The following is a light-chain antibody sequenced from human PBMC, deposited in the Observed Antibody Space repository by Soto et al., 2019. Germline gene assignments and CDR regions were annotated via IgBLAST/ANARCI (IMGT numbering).Light chain of an antibody. CDR3: ASYTSTYTYV. J-gene: IGLJ1*01. Sequence: QSAPTQPASVSGSPGQSITISCTGTGSDVGGYEYVSWYQQHPGKVPKLMIYEVSDRPSGVSTRFSGSKSGNTASLTISGLQAEDEADYYCASYTSTYTYVFGSGTKVTVL. V-gene: IGLV2-14*01. CDR2: EVS. CDR1: GSDVGGYEY.